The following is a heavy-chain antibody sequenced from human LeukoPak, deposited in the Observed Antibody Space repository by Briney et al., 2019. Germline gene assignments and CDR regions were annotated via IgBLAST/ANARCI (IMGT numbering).Heavy chain of an antibody. CDR2: IYYIGST. CDR1: GGSITTYF. CDR3: ASVRRDGYPFDY. Sequence: SETLSLTCTVSGGSITTYFWSWIRQPPGKGLEWIGYIYYIGSTNYNPSLKSRVTISVDTSKNQFSLKLSSVTAADTAVYYCASVRRDGYPFDYWGQGTLVTVSS. D-gene: IGHD5-24*01. V-gene: IGHV4-59*01. J-gene: IGHJ4*02.